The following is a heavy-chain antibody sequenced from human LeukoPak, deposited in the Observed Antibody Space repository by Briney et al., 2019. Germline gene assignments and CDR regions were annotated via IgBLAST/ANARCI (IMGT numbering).Heavy chain of an antibody. V-gene: IGHV3-11*01. J-gene: IGHJ4*02. CDR2: ISSRGKTT. Sequence: GGSLRLSCAASGFTFSDYYMSWLRQAPGKGLEWLSYISSRGKTTHFADSVKGRFSVSRDNTNNTLYVQMNSLRAEDTDVYFCARGRGGYKYWGQGTPVIVSS. CDR1: GFTFSDYY. D-gene: IGHD5-24*01. CDR3: ARGRGGYKY.